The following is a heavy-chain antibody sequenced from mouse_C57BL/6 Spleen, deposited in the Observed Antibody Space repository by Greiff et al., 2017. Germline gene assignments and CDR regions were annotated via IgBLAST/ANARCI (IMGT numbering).Heavy chain of an antibody. D-gene: IGHD1-1*01. Sequence: QVQLQQPGAELVRPGTSVKLSCKASGYTFTSYWVHWVKQRPGQGLEWIGVIDPSDSYTNYNQKFKGKGTLTVDTSSRTAYMQLSSLTSEDSAVYYCARRLRGAMDYWGQGTSVTVSS. CDR1: GYTFTSYW. CDR2: IDPSDSYT. V-gene: IGHV1-59*01. CDR3: ARRLRGAMDY. J-gene: IGHJ4*01.